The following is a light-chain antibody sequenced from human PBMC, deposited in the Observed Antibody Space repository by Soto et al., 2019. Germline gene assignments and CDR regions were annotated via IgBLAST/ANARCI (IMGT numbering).Light chain of an antibody. J-gene: IGKJ1*01. CDR1: QNINRR. Sequence: MQLTQSPYTVTASVGDRVTITCRASQNINRRLAWYQQKPGKAPNLLIYDASSLESGVPARFSGGGSRTELTLTISSLQPDDFSTFYFQQYNNYPWTLGQGTKVDI. V-gene: IGKV1-5*01. CDR2: DAS. CDR3: QQYNNYPWT.